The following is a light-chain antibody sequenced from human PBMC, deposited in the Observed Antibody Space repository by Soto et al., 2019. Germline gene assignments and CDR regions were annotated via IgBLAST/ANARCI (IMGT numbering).Light chain of an antibody. CDR3: CSHASSGTFEWV. V-gene: IGLV2-23*02. CDR2: EVN. J-gene: IGLJ3*02. CDR1: SSDVGTYNL. Sequence: QSVLTQPASVSGSPGQSITISCTGISSDVGTYNLVSWYQQHPGKAPKLITYEVNKRPSGVSNRFSGSKSGNTASLTISGLQAEDEADYHCCSHASSGTFEWVFGGGTKLTVL.